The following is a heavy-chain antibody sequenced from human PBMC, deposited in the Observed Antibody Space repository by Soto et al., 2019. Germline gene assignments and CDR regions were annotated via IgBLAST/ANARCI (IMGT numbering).Heavy chain of an antibody. Sequence: PGGSLRLSCAASGLTFSSYSMNWVRQAPGKGLEWVSSISSSSSYIYYADSVKGRFTISRDNAKNSLYLQMNSLRAEDTAVYYCARERVVVKNWFDPWGQGTLVTVSS. CDR1: GLTFSSYS. CDR2: ISSSSSYI. CDR3: ARERVVVKNWFDP. J-gene: IGHJ5*02. V-gene: IGHV3-21*01. D-gene: IGHD3-22*01.